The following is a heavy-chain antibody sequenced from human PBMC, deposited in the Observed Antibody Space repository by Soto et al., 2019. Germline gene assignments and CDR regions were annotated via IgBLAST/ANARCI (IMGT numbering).Heavy chain of an antibody. CDR3: AREPPACGSDYYFLDS. CDR1: GFTFSYYA. CDR2: IGADGSST. D-gene: IGHD2-21*02. V-gene: IGHV3-64*01. Sequence: EVHLVESGGGLVQPGGSLRLSCAASGFTFSYYAMHWVRQAPGKGLEYVSVIGADGSSTYYANSVKGRFTISRDNSKNTLCLQMGSLRAEDMAVYYCAREPPACGSDYYFLDSWGQGTLVAVCS. J-gene: IGHJ4*02.